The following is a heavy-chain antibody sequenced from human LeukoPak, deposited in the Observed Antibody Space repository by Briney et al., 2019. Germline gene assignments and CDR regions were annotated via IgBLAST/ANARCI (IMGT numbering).Heavy chain of an antibody. CDR1: GGSISNTGSY. J-gene: IGHJ4*02. Sequence: SETLSLTCSVSGGSISNTGSYWGWIRQTPGKGLEWIGTFYYSGSTYYNPSLQSRVTISVDTSKNHFSLKLSSVTAADTAVYYCARGFLTTVVPPPFDYWGQGTLVTVSS. D-gene: IGHD4-23*01. V-gene: IGHV4-39*02. CDR3: ARGFLTTVVPPPFDY. CDR2: FYYSGST.